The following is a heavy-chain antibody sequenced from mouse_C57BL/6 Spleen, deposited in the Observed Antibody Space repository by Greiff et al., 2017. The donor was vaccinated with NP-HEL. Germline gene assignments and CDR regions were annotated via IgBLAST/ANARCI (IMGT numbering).Heavy chain of an antibody. D-gene: IGHD3-2*02. J-gene: IGHJ4*01. Sequence: QVQLQQPGAELVKPGASVKLSCKASGYTFTSYWMHWVKQRPGQGLEWIGMIHPNSGSTNYNEKFKSKATLTVDKSSSTAYMQLSSLTSEDAAVYYCVDSSGWAMDYWGQGTSVTVSS. CDR3: VDSSGWAMDY. V-gene: IGHV1-64*01. CDR2: IHPNSGST. CDR1: GYTFTSYW.